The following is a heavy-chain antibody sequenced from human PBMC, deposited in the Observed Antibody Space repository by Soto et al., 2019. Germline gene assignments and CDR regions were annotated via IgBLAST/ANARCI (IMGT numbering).Heavy chain of an antibody. D-gene: IGHD6-19*01. J-gene: IGHJ4*02. CDR3: AREPGVSSGWYVDY. V-gene: IGHV3-21*01. CDR1: GFTFSSHS. Sequence: GRSLRLSCAASGFTFSSHSMHWVRQAPGKGLEWVSSITSSSSYINYADSVKGRFTISRDNAKTSLYLQMNSLRAEDTAVYYCAREPGVSSGWYVDYWGQGTLVTVSS. CDR2: ITSSSSYI.